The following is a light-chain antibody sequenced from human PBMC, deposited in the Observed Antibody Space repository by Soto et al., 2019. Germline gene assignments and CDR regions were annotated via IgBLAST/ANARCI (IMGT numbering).Light chain of an antibody. J-gene: IGKJ4*01. CDR1: QGISSY. V-gene: IGKV1-8*01. Sequence: AIRMTQSPSSFSASTGDRVTITCRASQGISSYLAWYQQKPGKAPKLLICAASTLQSGVPSRFSGSGAGTDFTLTISCLQSEDFATYYCQQYYSYPLTFGAGTKVEIK. CDR3: QQYYSYPLT. CDR2: AAS.